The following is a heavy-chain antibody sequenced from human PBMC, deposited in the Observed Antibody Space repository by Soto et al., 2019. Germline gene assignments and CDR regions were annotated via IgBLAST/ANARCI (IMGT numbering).Heavy chain of an antibody. CDR1: GGSISSYN. CDR3: ARQVLTGRDAFDI. J-gene: IGHJ3*02. D-gene: IGHD3-9*01. V-gene: IGHV4-59*08. CDR2: IYYSGST. Sequence: SETLSLTCTASGGSISSYNWSWIRQPPGKGLEWIGYIYYSGSTNYNPSLKSRVTISVDTSKNQFSLKLSSVTAADTAVYYCARQVLTGRDAFDIWGQGTMVSVSS.